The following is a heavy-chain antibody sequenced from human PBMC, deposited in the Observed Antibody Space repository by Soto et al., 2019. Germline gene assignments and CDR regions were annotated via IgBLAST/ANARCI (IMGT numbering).Heavy chain of an antibody. V-gene: IGHV3-11*01. D-gene: IGHD4-17*01. CDR3: ARDPDGDYGHYYYGMDV. CDR1: GFTFSDYY. Sequence: GGSLRLSCAASGFTFSDYYMSWIRQAPGKGLEWVSYISSSGSTIYYADSVKGRFTISRDNAKNSLYLQMNSLRAEDSAVYYCARDPDGDYGHYYYGMDVWGQGTTVTVSS. CDR2: ISSSGSTI. J-gene: IGHJ6*02.